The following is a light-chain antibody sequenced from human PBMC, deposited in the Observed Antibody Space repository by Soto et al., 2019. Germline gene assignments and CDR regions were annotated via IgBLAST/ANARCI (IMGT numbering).Light chain of an antibody. CDR1: SSDVGGYNY. CDR2: EVN. CDR3: ISYTNNSTKV. V-gene: IGLV2-14*01. Sequence: QSALTQPASVSGSPGQSITISCTGTSSDVGGYNYVSWYQQYPGKAPKLMIYEVNNRPSGVSNRFSGSKSGNTASLTISGLQAEDEADYYCISYTNNSTKVFGGGTKLTVL. J-gene: IGLJ3*02.